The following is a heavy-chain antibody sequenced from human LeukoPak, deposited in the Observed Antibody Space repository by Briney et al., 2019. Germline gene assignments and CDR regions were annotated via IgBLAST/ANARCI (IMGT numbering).Heavy chain of an antibody. Sequence: PSETLSLTCTVSGYSISSGYYWGWIRQPPGKGLEWIGSIYHSGSTYYNPSLKSRVTISVDTSKNQFSLKLSSVTAADTAVYYCARDRVTMVRGDYVAEGFDYWGQGTLVTVSS. CDR1: GYSISSGYY. CDR2: IYHSGST. D-gene: IGHD3-10*01. CDR3: ARDRVTMVRGDYVAEGFDY. J-gene: IGHJ4*02. V-gene: IGHV4-38-2*02.